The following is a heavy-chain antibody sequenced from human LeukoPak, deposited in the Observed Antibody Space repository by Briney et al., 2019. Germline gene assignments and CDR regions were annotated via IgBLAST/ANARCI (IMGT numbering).Heavy chain of an antibody. D-gene: IGHD3-22*01. CDR2: IIPIFGTA. V-gene: IGHV1-69*05. CDR3: ARGVSGYQGYYNMDV. CDR1: GGTFSSYA. Sequence: ASVKVSCKASGGTFSSYAINWVRQAPGQGLEWVGRIIPIFGTANYAQKFQGRVTITTDESTSTAYVELSSLRSEDTAVYYCARGVSGYQGYYNMDVWDKGTTVTVSS. J-gene: IGHJ6*03.